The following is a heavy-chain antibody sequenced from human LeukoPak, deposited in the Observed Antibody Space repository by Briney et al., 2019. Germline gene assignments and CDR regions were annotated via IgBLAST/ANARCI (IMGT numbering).Heavy chain of an antibody. V-gene: IGHV3-23*01. D-gene: IGHD5-18*01. J-gene: IGHJ3*02. CDR2: ITGDGDST. Sequence: PGGSLRLSCAASGFTFSSYSMNWVRQAPGKGLEWVSSITGDGDSTYYSDSVRGRFTISRDNSKNTLYLQINRVRVEDAAIYYCAQGPIHGAFHIWGQGTVVAVSS. CDR3: AQGPIHGAFHI. CDR1: GFTFSSYS.